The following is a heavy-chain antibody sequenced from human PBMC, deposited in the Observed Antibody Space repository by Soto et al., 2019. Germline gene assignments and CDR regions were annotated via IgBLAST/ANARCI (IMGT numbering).Heavy chain of an antibody. D-gene: IGHD3-10*01. CDR1: GGSISSYY. J-gene: IGHJ5*02. CDR2: IYTSGST. Sequence: SETLSLTCTVSGGSISSYYWSWIRQPAGRGLEWIGRIYTSGSTNYNPSLKSRVTMSVDTSKNQFSLKLSSVTAADTAVYYCAREGLLWFGDTSGVGWFDPWGQGTLVTVSS. CDR3: AREGLLWFGDTSGVGWFDP. V-gene: IGHV4-4*07.